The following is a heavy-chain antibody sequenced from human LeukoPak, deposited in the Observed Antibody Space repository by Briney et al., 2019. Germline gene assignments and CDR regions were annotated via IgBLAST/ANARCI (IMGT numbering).Heavy chain of an antibody. V-gene: IGHV3-48*03. CDR3: ASAGSGLY. D-gene: IGHD6-19*01. CDR1: GFTFSDSE. CDR2: INSYGSIV. J-gene: IGHJ4*02. Sequence: PGGSLRLSCAVSGFTFSDSEMNWVRQAPGKGLEWVSYINSYGSIVYYADSVKGRFTISRDNAKNSLFLQMNSLRPEDTAVYYCASAGSGLYWGQGTLVTVSS.